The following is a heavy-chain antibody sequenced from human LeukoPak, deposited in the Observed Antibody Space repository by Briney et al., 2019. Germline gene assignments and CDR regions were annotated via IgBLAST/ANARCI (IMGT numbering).Heavy chain of an antibody. D-gene: IGHD6-6*01. J-gene: IGHJ4*02. CDR1: GYSFTSYW. Sequence: GESLKISCAASGYSFTSYWIAWVRQMPGKGLEWMGIIFPGDSDTRLSPSFQGQVTISADKSISTAYLQWSSLKASDTAMYYCARHDSSSSSDYWGQGTLVTVSS. CDR2: IFPGDSDT. V-gene: IGHV5-51*01. CDR3: ARHDSSSSSDY.